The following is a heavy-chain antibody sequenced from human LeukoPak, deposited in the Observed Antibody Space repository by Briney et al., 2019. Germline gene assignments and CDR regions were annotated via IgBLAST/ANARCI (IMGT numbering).Heavy chain of an antibody. CDR1: GFIFSSYS. D-gene: IGHD6-13*01. V-gene: IGHV3-23*01. CDR3: AKAASSSWPSYYYGMDV. Sequence: PGGSLRLSCAASGFIFSSYSMSWVRQAPGKWLEWVSVITGSGGNTYYADSVKGRFTISKDNSKNTVYLQMSSLRVDDTAVYYCAKAASSSWPSYYYGMDVWGQGTTVTVSS. CDR2: ITGSGGNT. J-gene: IGHJ6*02.